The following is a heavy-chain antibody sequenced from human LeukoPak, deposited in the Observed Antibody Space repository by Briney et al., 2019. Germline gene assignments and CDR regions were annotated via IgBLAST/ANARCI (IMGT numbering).Heavy chain of an antibody. CDR3: AHRPGRGLPPNY. Sequence: SGPTLVKPTQTLALTCTFSGFSLSTSGVSVGWIRQPPGKALEWLALIYWDDDKRYIPSLKSRLTITKDTSKTQVVLTMTNMDPVDTATYYCAHRPGRGLPPNYWGQGTLVTVSS. CDR2: IYWDDDK. J-gene: IGHJ4*02. D-gene: IGHD2-8*01. V-gene: IGHV2-5*02. CDR1: GFSLSTSGVS.